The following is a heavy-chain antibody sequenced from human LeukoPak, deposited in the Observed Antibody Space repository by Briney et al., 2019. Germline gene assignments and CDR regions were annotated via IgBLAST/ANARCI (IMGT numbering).Heavy chain of an antibody. D-gene: IGHD3-16*01. J-gene: IGHJ4*02. V-gene: IGHV3-43*01. CDR3: ARDWGSYLDY. CDR1: GFTFDDYT. Sequence: GGSLRLSCVASGFTFDDYTMHRVRQAPGKGLEWVSLISWNGGSTFYADSVKGRFTISRDNSKNSLYLQMNSLKTEDTALYYCARDWGSYLDYWGQGTLVTVSS. CDR2: ISWNGGST.